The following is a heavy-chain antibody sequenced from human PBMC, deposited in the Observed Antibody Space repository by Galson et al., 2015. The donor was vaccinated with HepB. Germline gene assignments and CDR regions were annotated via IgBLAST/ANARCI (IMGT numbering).Heavy chain of an antibody. CDR3: ARGDHHCSSTSCYLNAYYGMDV. CDR1: GYTFTSYG. D-gene: IGHD2-2*01. J-gene: IGHJ6*02. Sequence: SVKVSCKASGYTFTSYGISWVRQAPGQGLEWMGWISAYNGNTNYAQKLQGRVTMTTDTSTSTAYMELRSLRSDDTAVYYCARGDHHCSSTSCYLNAYYGMDVWGQGTTVTVSS. CDR2: ISAYNGNT. V-gene: IGHV1-18*04.